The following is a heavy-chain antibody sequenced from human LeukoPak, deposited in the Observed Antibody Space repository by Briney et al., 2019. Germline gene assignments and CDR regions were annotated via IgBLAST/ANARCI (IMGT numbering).Heavy chain of an antibody. J-gene: IGHJ4*02. CDR2: IYTSGST. CDR3: ARGPYSSSVYFDY. CDR1: GGSISSYY. V-gene: IGHV4-4*07. Sequence: SETLSLTCTVSGGSISSYYWSWIRQPAGKGLEWIGRIYTSGSTNYNPSLKSRVTMSVDTSKNPLPLQLSTVTAADTAVYYCARGPYSSSVYFDYWGQGTLVTVSS. D-gene: IGHD6-6*01.